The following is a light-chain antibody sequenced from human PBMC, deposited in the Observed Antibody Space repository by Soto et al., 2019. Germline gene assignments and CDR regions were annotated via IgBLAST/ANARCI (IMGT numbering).Light chain of an antibody. J-gene: IGKJ1*01. V-gene: IGKV4-1*01. CDR3: QQYYTTPRT. CDR2: WAS. Sequence: DFAVTQSPKSLAVTLGGRATINCKSSQSLLYTSNNKNYLAWYQQKPGQPPKLIIYWASTRESGVPDRFKGSGSGTDFTLTISNLQAEDAAVYYCQQYYTTPRTFGQGTKVAT. CDR1: QSLLYTSNNKNY.